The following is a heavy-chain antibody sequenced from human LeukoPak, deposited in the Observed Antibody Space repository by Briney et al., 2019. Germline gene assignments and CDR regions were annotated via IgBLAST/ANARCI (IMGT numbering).Heavy chain of an antibody. CDR2: IYYSGST. Sequence: PSETLSLTCTVSGGSISSYYWRWIRQPPGKGLEWIGYIYYSGSTNYNPSLKSRVTMSVDTSKNQFSLKLSSVTAADTAVYYCARGAVVNGMDVWGQGTTVTVSS. V-gene: IGHV4-59*01. CDR3: ARGAVVNGMDV. J-gene: IGHJ6*02. D-gene: IGHD3-16*02. CDR1: GGSISSYY.